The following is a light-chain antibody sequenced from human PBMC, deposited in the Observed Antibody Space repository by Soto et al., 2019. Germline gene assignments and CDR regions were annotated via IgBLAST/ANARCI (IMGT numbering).Light chain of an antibody. CDR1: QSVSSN. CDR2: GAS. Sequence: EMVMTQSPANLSVSPGERATLYCRASQSVSSNLAWYQQKPGQGPRLLIYGASTRATSIPARFSGSGSGTEFTLTINSLQSEDFAVYYCQQYNKWPPYTFGQGTKLEIK. CDR3: QQYNKWPPYT. V-gene: IGKV3-15*01. J-gene: IGKJ2*01.